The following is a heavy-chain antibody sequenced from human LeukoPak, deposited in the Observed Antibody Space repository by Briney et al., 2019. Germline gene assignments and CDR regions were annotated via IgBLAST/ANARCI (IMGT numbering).Heavy chain of an antibody. CDR3: ARGDDFWSGYKFDY. CDR2: INPNSGGT. Sequence: APVKVSCKASGYTFTGYYMHWVRQAPGQGLEWMGWINPNSGGTNYAQKFQGRVTMTRDTSISTAYMELSRLRSDDTAVYYCARGDDFWSGYKFDYWGQGTLVTVSS. D-gene: IGHD3-3*01. J-gene: IGHJ4*02. V-gene: IGHV1-2*02. CDR1: GYTFTGYY.